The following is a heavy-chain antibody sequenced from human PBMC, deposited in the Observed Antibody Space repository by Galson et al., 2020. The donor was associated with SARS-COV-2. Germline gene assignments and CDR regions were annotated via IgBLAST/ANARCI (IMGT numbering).Heavy chain of an antibody. CDR1: GFNFRNYS. V-gene: IGHV3-48*01. Sequence: GESLKISCAASGFNFRNYSMNWVRQAPGKGLEWVAYINGGSKTIYYADSVEGRFTISRDNVKNSVFLQMNSLRAEDTAVYYCATYLFSKVGGGQWGPGTLVTVSS. J-gene: IGHJ2*01. D-gene: IGHD3-10*01. CDR2: INGGSKTI. CDR3: ATYLFSKVGGGQ.